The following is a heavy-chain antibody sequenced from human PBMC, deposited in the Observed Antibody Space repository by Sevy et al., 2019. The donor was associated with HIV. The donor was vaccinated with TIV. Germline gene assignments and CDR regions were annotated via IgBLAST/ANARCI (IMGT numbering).Heavy chain of an antibody. CDR2: ISFEGDKK. D-gene: IGHD3-3*01. J-gene: IGHJ4*02. V-gene: IGHV3-30*18. Sequence: GGSLRLSCVASGFIFTSYGIHWVRQAPGKGLEWVAVISFEGDKKYYADSVKGRFTISRDISKNTLYLQMNSLITEDTAVYFCAKGRVGYSDFRSGYNFDFWGQGTLVTVSS. CDR1: GFIFTSYG. CDR3: AKGRVGYSDFRSGYNFDF.